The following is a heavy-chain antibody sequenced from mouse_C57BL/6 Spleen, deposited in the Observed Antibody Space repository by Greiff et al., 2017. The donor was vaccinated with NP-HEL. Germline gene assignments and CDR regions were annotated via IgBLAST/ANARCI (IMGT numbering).Heavy chain of an antibody. J-gene: IGHJ2*01. CDR3: ARGGYGSSFDY. D-gene: IGHD1-1*01. V-gene: IGHV3-1*01. Sequence: EVQLQESGPGMVKPSQSLSLTCTVTGYSITSGYDWHWIRHFPGNKLEWMGYISYSGSTNYNPSLKSRISITHDTSKNHFFLKLNSVTTEDTATYYCARGGYGSSFDYWGQGTTLTVSS. CDR2: ISYSGST. CDR1: GYSITSGYD.